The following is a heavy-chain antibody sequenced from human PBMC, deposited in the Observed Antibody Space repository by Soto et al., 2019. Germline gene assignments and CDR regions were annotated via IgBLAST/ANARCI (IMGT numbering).Heavy chain of an antibody. CDR3: ARGDRGGSGSPASYYYSGLDA. J-gene: IGHJ6*02. D-gene: IGHD3-10*01. CDR1: GFTFSSYA. Sequence: DVQLLESGGHLVQPGGSLRLSCAASGFTFSSYAMSWVRQAPGKGLEWVSSVSAGGDMTYYSDSVKGRFTISRDNSNNALFLQMNSLRTEDTALYYCARGDRGGSGSPASYYYSGLDAWGQGTTVTVS. V-gene: IGHV3-23*01. CDR2: VSAGGDMT.